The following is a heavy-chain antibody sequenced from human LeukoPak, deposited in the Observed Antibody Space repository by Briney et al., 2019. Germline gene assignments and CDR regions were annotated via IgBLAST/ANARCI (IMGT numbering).Heavy chain of an antibody. CDR1: GFTFSSCA. J-gene: IGHJ4*02. D-gene: IGHD2-15*01. CDR3: AKGDSTIPATRRYDY. CDR2: ISDGGGGT. V-gene: IGHV3-23*01. Sequence: GGSLRLSCAASGFTFSSCAMSWVRQAPGKGLEWVSTISDGGGGTYYTDSVKGRFTISRDNSKNTLSLQMTSLRAEDTAVYYCAKGDSTIPATRRYDYWGQGTLGTVSS.